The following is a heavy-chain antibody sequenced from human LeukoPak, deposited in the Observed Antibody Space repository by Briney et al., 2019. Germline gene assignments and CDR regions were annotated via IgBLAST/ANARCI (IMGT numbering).Heavy chain of an antibody. D-gene: IGHD3-10*01. CDR1: GFDFNKYN. Sequence: GGSLRLSCAASGFDFNKYNMNWVRQAPGKGLEWLSYISSNSATVYYADSVKGRFAISRDNDKNSLYLRVNSLRDEDTAVYYCARDYYGAGSYPFDYWGQGTLVTVSS. J-gene: IGHJ4*02. V-gene: IGHV3-48*02. CDR2: ISSNSATV. CDR3: ARDYYGAGSYPFDY.